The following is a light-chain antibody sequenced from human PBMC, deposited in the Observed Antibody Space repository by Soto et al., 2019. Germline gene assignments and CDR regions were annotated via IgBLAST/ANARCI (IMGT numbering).Light chain of an antibody. CDR1: QTISSW. CDR2: KAS. CDR3: QHYNSYSEA. Sequence: DIQMTQSPSTLSGSVGDRVTITCRASQTISSWLAWYQQKPGKAPKLLIYKASTLKSGVPSRFSGSGSGTEFTLTISSLKPDDFATYYCQHYNSYSEACGQGTKVELK. J-gene: IGKJ1*01. V-gene: IGKV1-5*03.